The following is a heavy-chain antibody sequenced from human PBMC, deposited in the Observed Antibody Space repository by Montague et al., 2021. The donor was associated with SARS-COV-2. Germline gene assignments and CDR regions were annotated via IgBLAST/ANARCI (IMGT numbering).Heavy chain of an antibody. J-gene: IGHJ6*02. CDR3: ARDQGYNWNYYYYYGMDV. Sequence: SETLSLTCTVSGGSISSRSYYWGWIRQPPGKGLEWIGSIYYSGSTYYNPSLKSRVTISVDASKNQFSLKLSSVTAADTAVYYCARDQGYNWNYYYYYGMDVWGQGTTVTVSS. V-gene: IGHV4-39*07. CDR1: GGSISSRSYY. CDR2: IYYSGST. D-gene: IGHD1-20*01.